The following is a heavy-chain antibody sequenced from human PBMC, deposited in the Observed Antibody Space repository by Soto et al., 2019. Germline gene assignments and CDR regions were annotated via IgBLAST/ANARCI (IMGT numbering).Heavy chain of an antibody. J-gene: IGHJ4*01. Sequence: SLRLYCAAYGLTVKTYSIHRVRQAPGKGLEYVSAINVNGSDTYYADSVKGRFTISRDNSRNTIYLQMSSLRANDTAIYYCLKEMGPCCDWFYYFDYWGHGTLVTVSS. CDR1: GLTVKTYS. V-gene: IGHV3-64D*06. CDR2: INVNGSDT. D-gene: IGHD3-9*01. CDR3: LKEMGPCCDWFYYFDY.